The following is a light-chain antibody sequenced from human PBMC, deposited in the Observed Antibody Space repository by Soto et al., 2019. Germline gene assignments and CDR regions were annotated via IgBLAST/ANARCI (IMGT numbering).Light chain of an antibody. V-gene: IGKV1-33*01. CDR3: QQSESFPYT. CDR2: VAS. Sequence: DIQMTQSPSSLSASAGDRVTITCQASQGISNFLNWYQQTPGQAPQLLIYVASHLESGVPSRFSGSGTGTDFTFNITSLQPDDVATYYCQQSESFPYTLGRGTKLEIK. J-gene: IGKJ2*01. CDR1: QGISNF.